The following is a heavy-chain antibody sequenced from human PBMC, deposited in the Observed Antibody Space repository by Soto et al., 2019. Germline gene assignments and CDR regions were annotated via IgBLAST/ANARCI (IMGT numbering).Heavy chain of an antibody. Sequence: QVQLVQSGGEVKKPGASVTVSCKASGYTFINYHITWVRQAPGQGLEWMAWINTYNGMTDYAQRFQGRVTMTRDTSTSTAYTELRNLGSVDTAVYFCAKSPRGEMATDWGQGTLVTVSS. J-gene: IGHJ4*02. V-gene: IGHV1-18*01. D-gene: IGHD5-12*01. CDR2: INTYNGMT. CDR3: AKSPRGEMATD. CDR1: GYTFINYH.